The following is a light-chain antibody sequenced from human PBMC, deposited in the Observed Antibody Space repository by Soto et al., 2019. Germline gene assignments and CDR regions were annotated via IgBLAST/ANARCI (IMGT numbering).Light chain of an antibody. CDR1: QSVSNN. Sequence: EIVMTQSPSTLAVSPGERVTLSCRAGQSVSNNLVWYQQKPGQAARLLMYGSSIRATGIPARFSGSGSGTEFTLTISSLQSEDFAVYYCQQHNNWPPITFGQGTRLEIK. V-gene: IGKV3-15*01. CDR3: QQHNNWPPIT. J-gene: IGKJ5*01. CDR2: GSS.